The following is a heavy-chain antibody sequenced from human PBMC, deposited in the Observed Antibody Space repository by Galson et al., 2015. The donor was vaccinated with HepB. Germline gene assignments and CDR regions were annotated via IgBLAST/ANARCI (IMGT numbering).Heavy chain of an antibody. D-gene: IGHD3-22*01. CDR2: IYYSGST. Sequence: TLSLTCAVSGGSISSGGYSWSWIRQPPGKGLEWIGYIYYSGSTYYNPSLKSRVTISVDTSKNQFSLKLSSVTAADTAVYYCARCKHYYDSSGYYTFFDYWGQGTLVTVSS. V-gene: IGHV4-30-4*07. J-gene: IGHJ4*02. CDR1: GGSISSGGYS. CDR3: ARCKHYYDSSGYYTFFDY.